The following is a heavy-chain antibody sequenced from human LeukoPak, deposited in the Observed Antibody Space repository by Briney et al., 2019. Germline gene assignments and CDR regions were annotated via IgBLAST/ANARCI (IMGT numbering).Heavy chain of an antibody. Sequence: ASVKVSCKASGYTFTGYYMHWVRQAPGQGLEWMGWINPNSGGTNYAQKFQGRVTMTRDTSIGTAYMELSRLRSDDTAVYYCARSMRGIAAAGTIPYDYWGQGTLVTVSS. D-gene: IGHD6-13*01. CDR1: GYTFTGYY. V-gene: IGHV1-2*02. CDR2: INPNSGGT. CDR3: ARSMRGIAAAGTIPYDY. J-gene: IGHJ4*02.